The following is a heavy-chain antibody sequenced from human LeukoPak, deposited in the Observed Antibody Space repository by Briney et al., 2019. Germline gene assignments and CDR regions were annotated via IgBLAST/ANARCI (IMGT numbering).Heavy chain of an antibody. CDR2: INPSGGST. CDR3: ARDMDCSSSSCYPLYMDV. D-gene: IGHD2-2*01. Sequence: ASVKVSCKASGYTFTSYYMHWVRQAPGQGLEWMEIINPSGGSTSYAQKFQGRVTMTRDMSTSTVYMELSSLRSEDTAVYYCARDMDCSSSSCYPLYMDVWGKGTTVTVSS. J-gene: IGHJ6*03. V-gene: IGHV1-46*01. CDR1: GYTFTSYY.